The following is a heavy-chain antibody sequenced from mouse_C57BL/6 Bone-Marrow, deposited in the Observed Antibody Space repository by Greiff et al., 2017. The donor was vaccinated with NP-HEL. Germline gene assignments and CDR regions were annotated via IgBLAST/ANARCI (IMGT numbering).Heavy chain of an antibody. J-gene: IGHJ1*03. D-gene: IGHD1-1*01. Sequence: QVQLQQSGAELARPGTSVRLSCKASGYTFTSYGITWVKQRTGQGLEWIGEIYPRSGNIYKNENFKDKATLTADKSSSTAYMELRSLTSEDSAVYFCAREVYYGSSSRYFDVWGTGTTVTVSS. V-gene: IGHV1-81*01. CDR2: IYPRSGNI. CDR3: AREVYYGSSSRYFDV. CDR1: GYTFTSYG.